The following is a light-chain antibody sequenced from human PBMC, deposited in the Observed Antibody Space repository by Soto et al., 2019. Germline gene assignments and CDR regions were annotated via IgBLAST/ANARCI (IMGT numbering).Light chain of an antibody. CDR2: EVT. V-gene: IGLV2-14*01. CDR3: ISYTSGTSPYV. CDR1: SSDVGGYNY. J-gene: IGLJ1*01. Sequence: QSALTQPASVSGSPGQSTTISCTGTSSDVGGYNYVSWYQHHPGKAPKLIIYEVTNRPSGVSNRFSGSKSGNTASLTISGLQAEDEADYYCISYTSGTSPYVFGTGTKLTVL.